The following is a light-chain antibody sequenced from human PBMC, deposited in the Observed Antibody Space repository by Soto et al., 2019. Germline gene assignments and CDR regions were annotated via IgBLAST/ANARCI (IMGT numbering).Light chain of an antibody. J-gene: IGLJ3*02. CDR2: YVS. V-gene: IGLV2-14*01. Sequence: QSVLTQSASVSGSPGQPITISCTGTSSDVGGYNYVSWYQQHPGKAPKLIIYYVSTRPSGVSTRFSGSKSGNTDSLTISGLQAEDEAEYSCSAYTSTNSWVFGGGTKLTVL. CDR1: SSDVGGYNY. CDR3: SAYTSTNSWV.